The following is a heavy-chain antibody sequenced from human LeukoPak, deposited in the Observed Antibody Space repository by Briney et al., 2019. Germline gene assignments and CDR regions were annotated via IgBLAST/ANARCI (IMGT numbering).Heavy chain of an antibody. D-gene: IGHD3-22*01. Sequence: ASVKVSCKVSGYTLSELSMHWVRQAPGKGLEWMGGFDPEDGETIYAQKFQGRVTMTEDTSTDTAYMELSSLRSEDTAVYYCATDPYYYDSSGSTAGDYWGQGTLVTVSS. V-gene: IGHV1-24*01. CDR2: FDPEDGET. CDR1: GYTLSELS. CDR3: ATDPYYYDSSGSTAGDY. J-gene: IGHJ4*02.